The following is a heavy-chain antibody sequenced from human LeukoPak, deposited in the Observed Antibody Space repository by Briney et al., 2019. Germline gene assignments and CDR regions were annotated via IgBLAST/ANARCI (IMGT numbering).Heavy chain of an antibody. V-gene: IGHV1-8*02. CDR1: GYTFTGYY. CDR2: MNPNSGNT. Sequence: ASVKVSCKASGYTFTGYYMHWVRQAPGQGLEWMGWMNPNSGNTGYAQKFQGRVTMTRNTSISTAYMELSSLRSEDTAVYYCARRAVAGGWGQGTLVTVSS. D-gene: IGHD6-19*01. CDR3: ARRAVAGG. J-gene: IGHJ4*02.